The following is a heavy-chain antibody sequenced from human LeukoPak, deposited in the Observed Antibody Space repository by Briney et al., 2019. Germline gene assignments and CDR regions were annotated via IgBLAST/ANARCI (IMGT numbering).Heavy chain of an antibody. V-gene: IGHV4-59*01. Sequence: SETLSLTCTVSGGSIGSYYWSWIRQPPGKGLEWIGYIYYRGSTNYNPSLKSRVTISVDTSKNQFSLKLSSVTAADTAVYYCARDRFYYGSGSYYIYYGMDVWGQGTTVTVSS. CDR2: IYYRGST. J-gene: IGHJ6*02. CDR1: GGSIGSYY. CDR3: ARDRFYYGSGSYYIYYGMDV. D-gene: IGHD3-10*01.